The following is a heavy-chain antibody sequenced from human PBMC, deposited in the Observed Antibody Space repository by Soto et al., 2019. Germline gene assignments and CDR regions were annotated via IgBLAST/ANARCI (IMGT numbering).Heavy chain of an antibody. Sequence: PSETLCLTCTVAGGSISSGGYYWSWIRQHPGKGLEWIGYIYYSGSTYYNPSLKSRVTISVDTSKNQFSLKLSSVTAADTAVYYCARVGGINWFDPWGQGPLVTVSS. J-gene: IGHJ5*02. D-gene: IGHD1-20*01. V-gene: IGHV4-31*03. CDR3: ARVGGINWFDP. CDR2: IYYSGST. CDR1: GGSISSGGYY.